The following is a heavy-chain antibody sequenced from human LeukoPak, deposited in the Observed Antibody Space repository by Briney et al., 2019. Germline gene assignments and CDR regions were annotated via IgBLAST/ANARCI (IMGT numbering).Heavy chain of an antibody. CDR2: IYYSGST. J-gene: IGHJ6*02. CDR3: ARLSGGSYYYYGMDV. CDR1: GGSISSYY. D-gene: IGHD2-15*01. Sequence: PSETLSLTCTVSGGSISSYYWSWIRQPPGKGLEWIGYIYYSGSTNYNPSLKSRVTISVDTSKNQSSLNLSSVTAADTAVYYCARLSGGSYYYYGMDVWGQGTTVTVSS. V-gene: IGHV4-59*08.